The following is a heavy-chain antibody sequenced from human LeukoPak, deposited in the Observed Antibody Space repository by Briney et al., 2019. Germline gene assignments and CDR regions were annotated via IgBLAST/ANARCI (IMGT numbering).Heavy chain of an antibody. CDR3: TTDRPLYYDILTGYYIDGDY. Sequence: QTGRSLRLSCAASGFTFSSYAMHWVRQAPGKGLEWVAVISSDGSNKYYADSVKGRFTISRDNSKNTLYLQMNSLKTEDTAVYYCTTDRPLYYDILTGYYIDGDYWGQGTLVTVSS. D-gene: IGHD3-9*01. J-gene: IGHJ4*02. V-gene: IGHV3-30*04. CDR2: ISSDGSNK. CDR1: GFTFSSYA.